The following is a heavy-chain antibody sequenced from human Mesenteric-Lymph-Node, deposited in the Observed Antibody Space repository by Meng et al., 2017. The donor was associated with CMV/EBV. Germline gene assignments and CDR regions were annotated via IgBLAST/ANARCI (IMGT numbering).Heavy chain of an antibody. Sequence: SVKVSCKGSRGTPNMFSISWLRQAPGQGLEWMGGTTTAYGTTDYAQRFQGRVTITTDKFTNTAYMEVNSLRSDDTAVYFCARGGTCSRNSRGCGFDVWGQGTMVTVSS. J-gene: IGHJ3*01. D-gene: IGHD2-2*01. CDR2: TTTAYGTT. CDR1: RGTPNMFS. V-gene: IGHV1-69*05. CDR3: ARGGTCSRNSRGCGFDV.